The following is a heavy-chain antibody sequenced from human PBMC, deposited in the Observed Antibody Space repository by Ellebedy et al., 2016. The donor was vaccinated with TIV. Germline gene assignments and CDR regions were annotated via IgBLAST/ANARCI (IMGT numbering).Heavy chain of an antibody. Sequence: GESLKISCNGSGYTFTNYWIGWVRQMPGKGLEWMAIIYPGDSDTRYSPSFQGQVTISADKSISTAYLHWNSLKASDTAMYYCARARYSSSWPDAFNIWGQGTVVTVSS. CDR1: GYTFTNYW. CDR2: IYPGDSDT. D-gene: IGHD6-13*01. CDR3: ARARYSSSWPDAFNI. J-gene: IGHJ3*02. V-gene: IGHV5-51*01.